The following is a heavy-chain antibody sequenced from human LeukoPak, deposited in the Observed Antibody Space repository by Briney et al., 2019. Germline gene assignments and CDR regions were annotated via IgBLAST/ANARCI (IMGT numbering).Heavy chain of an antibody. CDR2: IYSGGST. CDR1: GFTVSSNY. CDR3: AREIAD. Sequence: PGGSLRLSCPASGFTVSSNYMSWVRQAPGKGLEWVSVIYSGGSTYYAGSVKGRFTIARDNSKSTLYLQMNSMRAEDTAVYYCAREIADWGQGTLVTVSS. D-gene: IGHD2-21*01. J-gene: IGHJ4*02. V-gene: IGHV3-53*01.